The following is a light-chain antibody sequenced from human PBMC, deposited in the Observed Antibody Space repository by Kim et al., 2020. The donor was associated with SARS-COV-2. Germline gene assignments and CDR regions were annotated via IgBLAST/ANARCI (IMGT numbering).Light chain of an antibody. CDR1: SSDVGYYNS. V-gene: IGLV2-8*01. CDR3: SSYAGSTTQV. Sequence: GRSVTICCTGASSDVGYYNSVSWYQQHPGKAPKPMVYDGTKRPSGVPDRFSGSKSGNTASLTVSGLQAEDEADYYCSSYAGSTTQVFGAGTKVTVL. CDR2: DGT. J-gene: IGLJ1*01.